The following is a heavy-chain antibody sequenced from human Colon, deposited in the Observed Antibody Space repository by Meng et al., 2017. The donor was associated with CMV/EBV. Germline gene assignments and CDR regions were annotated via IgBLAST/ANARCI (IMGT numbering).Heavy chain of an antibody. D-gene: IGHD2-21*02. CDR2: INPNSGDT. CDR1: GYTFTGYY. J-gene: IGHJ3*02. Sequence: ASVKVSCKASGYTFTGYYMHWVRQAPGQGLEWMGWINPNSGDTNYAQKFQGRVTPTRDTSISTAYMELSRLRSDDTAVYYCARDPGTANTYDAFDIWGQGTMVTVSS. V-gene: IGHV1-2*02. CDR3: ARDPGTANTYDAFDI.